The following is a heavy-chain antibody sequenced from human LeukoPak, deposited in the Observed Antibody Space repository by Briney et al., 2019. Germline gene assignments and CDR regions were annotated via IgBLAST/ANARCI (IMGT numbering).Heavy chain of an antibody. CDR2: IYYSGST. CDR1: GGSISSGDYY. J-gene: IGHJ4*02. Sequence: PSQTLSLTCTVFGGSISSGDYYWSWIRQPPGKGLEWIGYIYYSGSTYYNPSLKSRVTISVDTSKNQFSLKLSSVTAADTAVYYCARDLRYRGYKPPAYYFDYWGQGTLVTVSS. V-gene: IGHV4-30-4*08. CDR3: ARDLRYRGYKPPAYYFDY. D-gene: IGHD5-12*01.